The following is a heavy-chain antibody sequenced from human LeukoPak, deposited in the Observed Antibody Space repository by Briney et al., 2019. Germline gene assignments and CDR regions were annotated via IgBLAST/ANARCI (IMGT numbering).Heavy chain of an antibody. Sequence: SETLSLTCAVYGRSFSGFYWSWIRQPPGKGLEWIGEINHSGSSNYNPSLKSRVTISVDTSKNQFSLNLNSVTAADTAVYYCAGGLVGPKGSSGWYVPYYYYGMDVWGRGTTVTVSS. J-gene: IGHJ6*02. CDR3: AGGLVGPKGSSGWYVPYYYYGMDV. CDR1: GRSFSGFY. V-gene: IGHV4-34*01. CDR2: INHSGSS. D-gene: IGHD6-19*01.